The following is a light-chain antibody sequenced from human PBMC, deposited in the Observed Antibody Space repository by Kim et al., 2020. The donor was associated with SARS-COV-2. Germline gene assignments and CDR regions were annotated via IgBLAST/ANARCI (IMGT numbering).Light chain of an antibody. CDR2: RDS. V-gene: IGLV3-1*01. Sequence: VSVSPGQTASITCSGDKLADKYTCWYQQKPGQSPVLVIYRDSRRPSGIPERFSGSNSGNTATLTISGTQAMDEADYYCQTWDSSGVFGGGTKLTVL. CDR1: KLADKY. CDR3: QTWDSSGV. J-gene: IGLJ2*01.